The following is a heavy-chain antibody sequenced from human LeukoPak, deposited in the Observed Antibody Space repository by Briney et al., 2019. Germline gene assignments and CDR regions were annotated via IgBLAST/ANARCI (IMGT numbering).Heavy chain of an antibody. CDR3: AKDQGIAAPRDFDY. CDR1: GGSISSYY. Sequence: SETLSLTCTVSGGSISSYYWSWIRQPPGKGLEWIGYIYYSGSTNYNPSLKSRVTISVDTSKNQFSLKLSSVTAADTAVYYCAKDQGIAAPRDFDYWGQGTLVTVSS. D-gene: IGHD6-13*01. CDR2: IYYSGST. J-gene: IGHJ4*02. V-gene: IGHV4-59*01.